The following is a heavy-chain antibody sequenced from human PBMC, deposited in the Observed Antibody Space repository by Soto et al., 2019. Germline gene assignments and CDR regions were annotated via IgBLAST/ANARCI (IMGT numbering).Heavy chain of an antibody. D-gene: IGHD6-13*01. J-gene: IGHJ6*03. CDR1: GYTLTELS. CDR3: ATGPIAAAGTGYYYYYMDV. V-gene: IGHV1-24*01. CDR2: FDPEDGET. Sequence: GASVKVSCKVSGYTLTELSMHWVRQAPGKGLEWMGGFDPEDGETIYAQKFQGRVTMTEDTSTDTAYMELSSLRSEGTAVYYCATGPIAAAGTGYYYYYMDVWGKGTTVTVS.